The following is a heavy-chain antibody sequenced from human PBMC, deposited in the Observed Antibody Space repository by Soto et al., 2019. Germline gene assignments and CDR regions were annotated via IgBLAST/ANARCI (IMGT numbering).Heavy chain of an antibody. CDR2: ISGSGGST. V-gene: IGHV3-23*01. D-gene: IGHD3-16*01. Sequence: GGSLRLSSAASGFTFSSYAMSWVRQAPGKGLEWVSAISGSGGSTYYADSVKGRFTISRDNAKTSLYLQMNSLRAEDTAVYYCAKGGHIDFCGQGTLVTVSS. J-gene: IGHJ4*02. CDR1: GFTFSSYA. CDR3: AKGGHIDF.